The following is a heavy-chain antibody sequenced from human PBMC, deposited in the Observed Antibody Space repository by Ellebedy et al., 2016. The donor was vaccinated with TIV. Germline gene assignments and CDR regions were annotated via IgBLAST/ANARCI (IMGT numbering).Heavy chain of an antibody. CDR2: ISAHNGHT. CDR1: GYTFTSYG. D-gene: IGHD5-18*01. V-gene: IGHV1-18*01. CDR3: ARSRYYSYGYPSFDY. Sequence: AASVKVSCKASGYTFTSYGISWARQAPGQGLEWMGWISAHNGHTNYAQKFQGRVTITRDTSATTAYMELSSLRSEDTAVYYCARSRYYSYGYPSFDYWGQGTLVTVSS. J-gene: IGHJ4*02.